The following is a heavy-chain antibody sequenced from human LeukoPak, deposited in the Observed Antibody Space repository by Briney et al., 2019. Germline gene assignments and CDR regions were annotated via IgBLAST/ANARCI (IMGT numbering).Heavy chain of an antibody. V-gene: IGHV3-7*01. CDR3: ARMMVRGPSRPFDY. J-gene: IGHJ4*02. Sequence: GGSLRLSCAASGFTFSSYWMSWVRQAPGKGLEWVANIKQDGSEKYYVDSVKGRFTISRDNAKNSLYLQMNSLRAEDTAVYYCARMMVRGPSRPFDYWGQGTLVTVSS. D-gene: IGHD3-10*01. CDR2: IKQDGSEK. CDR1: GFTFSSYW.